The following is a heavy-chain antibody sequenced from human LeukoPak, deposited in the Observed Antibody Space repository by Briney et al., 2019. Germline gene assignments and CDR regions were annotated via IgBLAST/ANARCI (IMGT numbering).Heavy chain of an antibody. CDR2: THTSGST. CDR1: GGSISSYY. CDR3: ATTTIRLGY. J-gene: IGHJ4*02. Sequence: SETLSLTCTVSGGSISSYYWSWIRQPAGKGLEWIGRTHTSGSTNYNPPLKSRVTISVDTSKNQFSLKLSSVTAADTAVYYCATTTIRLGYWGQGTLVTVSS. D-gene: IGHD1-26*01. V-gene: IGHV4-4*07.